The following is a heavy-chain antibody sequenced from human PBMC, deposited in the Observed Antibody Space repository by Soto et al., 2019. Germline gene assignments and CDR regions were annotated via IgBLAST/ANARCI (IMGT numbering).Heavy chain of an antibody. CDR3: AISPNSYYYGSGSYSGPDY. V-gene: IGHV1-18*01. CDR2: ISAYNGNT. Sequence: ASVKVSCKASGYTFTSYGISWVRQAPGQGLEWMGWISAYNGNTNYAQKLQGRVTMTTDTSTSTAYMELRSLRSDDTAVYYCAISPNSYYYGSGSYSGPDYWGQGNLVTVSS. D-gene: IGHD3-10*01. J-gene: IGHJ4*02. CDR1: GYTFTSYG.